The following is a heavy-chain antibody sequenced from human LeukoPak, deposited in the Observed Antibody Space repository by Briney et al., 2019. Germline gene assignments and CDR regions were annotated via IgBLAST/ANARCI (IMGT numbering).Heavy chain of an antibody. CDR3: AKRPRDGYSTPIDY. J-gene: IGHJ4*02. V-gene: IGHV3-23*01. D-gene: IGHD5-24*01. CDR1: GFSVSDTY. CDR2: ISPTFRET. Sequence: GGSLRLSCAASGFSVSDTYMSWVRQAPGKGLEWVSGISPTFRETHYADSVKGRFTISSDNSKNTLYLEMTSLRAEDTAVYFCAKRPRDGYSTPIDYWGQGTLVTVSS.